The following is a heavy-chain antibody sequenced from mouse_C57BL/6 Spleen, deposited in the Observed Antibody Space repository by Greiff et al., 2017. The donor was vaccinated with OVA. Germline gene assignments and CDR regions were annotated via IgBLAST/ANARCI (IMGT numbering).Heavy chain of an antibody. J-gene: IGHJ1*03. CDR2: IYPGSGNT. Sequence: ESGAELVRPGASVKLSCKASGYTFTDYYINWVKQRPGQGLEWIARIYPGSGNTYYNEKFKGKATLTAEKSSSTAYMQLSSLTSEDSAVYFCARGDYGSSYGGYFDVWGTVTTVTVSS. CDR3: ARGDYGSSYGGYFDV. D-gene: IGHD1-1*01. V-gene: IGHV1-76*01. CDR1: GYTFTDYY.